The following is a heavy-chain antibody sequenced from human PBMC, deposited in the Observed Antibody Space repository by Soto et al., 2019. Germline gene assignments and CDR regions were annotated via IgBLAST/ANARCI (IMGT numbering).Heavy chain of an antibody. CDR2: ISAYNGNT. V-gene: IGHV1-18*01. Sequence: ASVKVSCKASGYTFTSYGISWARQAPGQGLEWMGWISAYNGNTNYAQKLQGRVTMTTDTSTSTAYMELRSLRSDDTAVYYCARELGYCSGGSCYHDLRWFDPWGQGTLVTVSS. CDR1: GYTFTSYG. J-gene: IGHJ5*02. D-gene: IGHD2-15*01. CDR3: ARELGYCSGGSCYHDLRWFDP.